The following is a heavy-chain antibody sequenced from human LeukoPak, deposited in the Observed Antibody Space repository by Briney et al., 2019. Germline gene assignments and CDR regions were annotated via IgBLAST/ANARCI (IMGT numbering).Heavy chain of an antibody. CDR1: GFTFSSYA. J-gene: IGHJ4*02. CDR3: AKDPYYYDSSGYYYY. V-gene: IGHV3-23*01. CDR2: ISGSGGST. Sequence: GGSLRPSCAASGFTFSSYAMSWVRQAPGKGLEWVSAISGSGGSTYYADSVKGRFTISRDNSKNTLYLQMNSLRAEDTAVYYCAKDPYYYDSSGYYYYWGQGTLVTVSS. D-gene: IGHD3-22*01.